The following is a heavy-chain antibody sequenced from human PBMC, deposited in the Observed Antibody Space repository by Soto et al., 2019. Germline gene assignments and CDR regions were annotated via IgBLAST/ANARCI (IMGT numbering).Heavy chain of an antibody. J-gene: IGHJ4*02. CDR3: ARAGYCSCGTCFQGNCEY. V-gene: IGHV1-46*01. CDR1: GYTFTTYY. Sequence: QVQLVQSGAEVKRPGASVKVSCKASGYTFTTYYMHWVRQAPGQGLEWLGIINHNGGSTTYAQKYQGRVTMTRDTSTSTVYLELSSLRSEDTAVYYCARAGYCSCGTCFQGNCEYWGQGTLITVSA. D-gene: IGHD2-15*01. CDR2: INHNGGST.